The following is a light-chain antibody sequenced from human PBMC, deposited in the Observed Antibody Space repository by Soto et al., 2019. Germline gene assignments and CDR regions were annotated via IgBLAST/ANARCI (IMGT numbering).Light chain of an antibody. V-gene: IGKV1-5*03. CDR3: QQYNTYPLT. Sequence: DIQMTQSPSTLSASVGDRVTITCRASQSISSWLAWYQQKPGKAPKFLIYKASNLESGVPSRFSGSGSGTEYTLTISRLQPDDFATYYCQQYNTYPLTFGGGTKVEI. CDR1: QSISSW. CDR2: KAS. J-gene: IGKJ4*01.